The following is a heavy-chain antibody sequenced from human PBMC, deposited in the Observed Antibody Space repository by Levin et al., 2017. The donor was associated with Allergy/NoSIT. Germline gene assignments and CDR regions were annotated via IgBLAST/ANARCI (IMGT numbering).Heavy chain of an antibody. CDR2: IDWDDDK. Sequence: SGPTLVKPTQTLTLTCTFSGFSLSTSGMCVSWIRQPPGKALEWLALIDWDDDKYYSTSLKTRLPLAKDTSKNPVVRTMTNMYPVDTATEYCARSRGSYYYGSGSDPEYYFDYWGQGTLVTVSS. CDR1: GFSLSTSGMC. V-gene: IGHV2-70*01. CDR3: ARSRGSYYYGSGSDPEYYFDY. J-gene: IGHJ4*02. D-gene: IGHD3-10*01.